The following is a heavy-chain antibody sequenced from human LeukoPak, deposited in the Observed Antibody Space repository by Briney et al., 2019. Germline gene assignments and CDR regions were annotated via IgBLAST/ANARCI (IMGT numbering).Heavy chain of an antibody. D-gene: IGHD5-24*01. CDR1: GDTFSSYA. Sequence: SVKVSCKASGDTFSSYAISWVRQAPGQGLEWMGGIIPIFGTANYAQKFQGRVTITTDESTSTAYMELSSLRSEDTAVYYCARGLRDGYNYYYYYYMDVWGKGTTVTVSS. CDR3: ARGLRDGYNYYYYYYMDV. J-gene: IGHJ6*03. V-gene: IGHV1-69*05. CDR2: IIPIFGTA.